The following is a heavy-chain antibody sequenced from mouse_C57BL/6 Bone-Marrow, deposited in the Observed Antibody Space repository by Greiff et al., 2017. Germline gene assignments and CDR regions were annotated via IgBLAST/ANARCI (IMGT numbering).Heavy chain of an antibody. J-gene: IGHJ4*01. CDR2: IDPENGDT. CDR3: NKRYYGSSVDYAMDY. V-gene: IGHV14-4*01. CDR1: GFNIKDDY. Sequence: EVQLQQSGAELVRPGASVKLSCTASGFNIKDDYMHWVKQRPEQGLEWIGWIDPENGDTEYASKFQGKATITADKSSNTAYLQLSSRTSEDTDVYYCNKRYYGSSVDYAMDYWGQGTSVTVST. D-gene: IGHD1-1*01.